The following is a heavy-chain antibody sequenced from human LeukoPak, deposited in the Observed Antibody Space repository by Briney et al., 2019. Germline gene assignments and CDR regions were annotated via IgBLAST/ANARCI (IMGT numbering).Heavy chain of an antibody. V-gene: IGHV4-59*08. CDR2: IYYSGST. D-gene: IGHD2-2*01. J-gene: IGHJ3*02. CDR3: ARACSSTSCRDAFDI. Sequence: SETLSLTCTVSGGSISSYYWSWIRQPPAKGLEWIGYIYYSGSTNYNPSLKSRVTISVDTSKNQFSLKLSSVTAADTAVYYCARACSSTSCRDAFDIWGQGTMVTVSS. CDR1: GGSISSYY.